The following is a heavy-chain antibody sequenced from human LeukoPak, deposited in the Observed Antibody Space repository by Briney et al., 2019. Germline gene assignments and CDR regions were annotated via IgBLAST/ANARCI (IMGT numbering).Heavy chain of an antibody. CDR3: ARLAANWFDP. D-gene: IGHD6-13*01. Sequence: SETLSLTCTVSGGSISSYYWSWIRQPPGKGLEWIGYTYYSGSTNYNPSLKSRVTISVDTSKNQFSLKLSSVTAADTAVYYCARLAANWFDPWGQGTLVTVSS. CDR2: TYYSGST. CDR1: GGSISSYY. V-gene: IGHV4-59*01. J-gene: IGHJ5*02.